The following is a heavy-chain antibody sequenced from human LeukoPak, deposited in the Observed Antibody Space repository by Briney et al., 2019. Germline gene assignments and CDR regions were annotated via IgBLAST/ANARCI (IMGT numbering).Heavy chain of an antibody. CDR3: ARDPYYYDSSGYLLIDY. D-gene: IGHD3-22*01. CDR1: GFTFSSYA. J-gene: IGHJ4*02. Sequence: GRSLRLSCAASGFTFSSYAMHWVRQAPGKGLEWVAVISYDGSNKYYADSVKGRFTISRDNSKNTLYLQMNSLRAEDTAVYHCARDPYYYDSSGYLLIDYWGQGTLVTVSS. CDR2: ISYDGSNK. V-gene: IGHV3-30-3*01.